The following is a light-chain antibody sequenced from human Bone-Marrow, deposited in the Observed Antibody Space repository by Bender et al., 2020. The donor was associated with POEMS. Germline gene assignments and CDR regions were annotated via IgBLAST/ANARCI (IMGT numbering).Light chain of an antibody. J-gene: IGLJ2*01. CDR2: EGS. V-gene: IGLV2-23*01. Sequence: QSALTQPPSASGSPGQSVTISCTGGNSDVGTYNLVSWYQQHPGKAPKLMIYEGSKRPSGVSNRFSGSKSGNTASLTISGLQAEDEADYYCCSYAPSTTLVFGGGTKVTVL. CDR1: NSDVGTYNL. CDR3: CSYAPSTTLV.